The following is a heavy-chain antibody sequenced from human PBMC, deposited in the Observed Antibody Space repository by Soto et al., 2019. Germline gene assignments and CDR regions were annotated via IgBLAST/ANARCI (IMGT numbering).Heavy chain of an antibody. J-gene: IGHJ3*02. CDR2: IVVGSGNA. D-gene: IGHD2-15*01. CDR1: GFTFTSSA. Sequence: ASVKVSCKASGFTFTSSAVQWVRQARGQRLEWIGWIVVGSGNANYAQKFQERVTITRDMYTSTAYMELSSLRSEDTAVYYCAAPYCSGGRSYPYAFDIWGQGKMVTVSS. CDR3: AAPYCSGGRSYPYAFDI. V-gene: IGHV1-58*01.